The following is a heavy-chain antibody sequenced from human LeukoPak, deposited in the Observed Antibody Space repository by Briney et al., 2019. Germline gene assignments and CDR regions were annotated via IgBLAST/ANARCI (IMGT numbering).Heavy chain of an antibody. Sequence: PGGSLRLSCAASGFTFTTYWMSWVRQAPGKGLEWVANIKQDGSEKYYVDSVKGRFTISRDNAKNSLYLQMNSLRADDTAVYFCARDRWGYSYGGDWGQGTLVTVSS. J-gene: IGHJ4*02. D-gene: IGHD5-18*01. CDR3: ARDRWGYSYGGD. CDR2: IKQDGSEK. V-gene: IGHV3-7*01. CDR1: GFTFTTYW.